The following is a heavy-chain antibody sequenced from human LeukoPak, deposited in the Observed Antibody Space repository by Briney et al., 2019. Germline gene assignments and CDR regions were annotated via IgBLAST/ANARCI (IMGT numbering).Heavy chain of an antibody. V-gene: IGHV3-30-3*01. Sequence: PGGSLRLSCAASGFTFSSYAMHWVRQAPGKGLEWVAVISYDGSNKYYADSVKGRFTISRDNSKNTLYLQINSLRAEDTAVYYCARDALYYDFWSGFDYWGQGTLVTVSS. D-gene: IGHD3-3*01. CDR3: ARDALYYDFWSGFDY. CDR2: ISYDGSNK. CDR1: GFTFSSYA. J-gene: IGHJ4*02.